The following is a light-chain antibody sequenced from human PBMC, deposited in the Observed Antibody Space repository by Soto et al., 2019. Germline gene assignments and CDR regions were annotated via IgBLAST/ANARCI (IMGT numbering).Light chain of an antibody. J-gene: IGLJ1*01. V-gene: IGLV2-14*01. CDR2: DVI. Sequence: QSALTQPASVSGSPGQSITISCTGTSSDVGGYNYVSWYQQHPGKAPKLIIYDVINRPSGVSNRFSGSKSGNTASLTISGIQVEDEADYYCSSYTSSSLYVFGTGTKLTVL. CDR1: SSDVGGYNY. CDR3: SSYTSSSLYV.